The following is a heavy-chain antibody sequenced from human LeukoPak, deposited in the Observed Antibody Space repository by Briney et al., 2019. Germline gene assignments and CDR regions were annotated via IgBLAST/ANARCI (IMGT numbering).Heavy chain of an antibody. Sequence: RASVKVSCKASGGTFSSYAISWVRQAPGQGLEWMGGIIPIFGTANYAQKFQGRVTITTDESTSTAYMELSSLRSEDTAVCYCARDQGHCSGGSCGQLGFDPWGQGTLVTVSS. V-gene: IGHV1-69*05. CDR1: GGTFSSYA. J-gene: IGHJ5*02. CDR3: ARDQGHCSGGSCGQLGFDP. D-gene: IGHD2-15*01. CDR2: IIPIFGTA.